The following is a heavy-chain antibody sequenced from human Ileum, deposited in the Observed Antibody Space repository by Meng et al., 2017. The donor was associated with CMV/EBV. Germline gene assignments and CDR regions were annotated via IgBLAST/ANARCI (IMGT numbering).Heavy chain of an antibody. Sequence: KTSGYHFSSFGVSWVRQAPGQGLEWMGWISSYNGNTNYAQNFQGRVIMTRDTSTSTSYMELRSLRSDDTAVYYCARRNCDSTTCYIDYWGQGTLVTVSS. J-gene: IGHJ4*02. D-gene: IGHD2-2*01. CDR1: GYHFSSFG. CDR2: ISSYNGNT. CDR3: ARRNCDSTTCYIDY. V-gene: IGHV1-18*01.